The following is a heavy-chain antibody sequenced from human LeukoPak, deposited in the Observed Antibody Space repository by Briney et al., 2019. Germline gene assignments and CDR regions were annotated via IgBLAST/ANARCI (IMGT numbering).Heavy chain of an antibody. D-gene: IGHD6-19*01. CDR1: GYTFTSYG. Sequence: ASVKVSCKASGYTFTSYGISWVRQAPGQGLEWMGWISAYNGNTNYAQKLQGRVTMTTDTSTSTAHMELRSLRSEDTAVYYCAREYIYSSGRGYFDYWGQGTLVTVSS. CDR2: ISAYNGNT. V-gene: IGHV1-18*01. CDR3: AREYIYSSGRGYFDY. J-gene: IGHJ4*02.